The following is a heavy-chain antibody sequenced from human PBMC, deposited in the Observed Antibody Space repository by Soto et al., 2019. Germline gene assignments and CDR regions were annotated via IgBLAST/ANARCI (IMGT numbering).Heavy chain of an antibody. V-gene: IGHV3-21*01. J-gene: IGHJ6*02. CDR2: ISSSSSYI. Sequence: EVQLVESGGGLVKPGGSLRLSCAASGFAFSSYSMNWVRQAPGKGLEWVSSISSSSSYIYYADSVKGRFTISRDNAKNSLYLQVNSLRAEDTAVYYCARDYHYYYYYGMDVWGQGTTVTVSS. CDR3: ARDYHYYYYYGMDV. CDR1: GFAFSSYS.